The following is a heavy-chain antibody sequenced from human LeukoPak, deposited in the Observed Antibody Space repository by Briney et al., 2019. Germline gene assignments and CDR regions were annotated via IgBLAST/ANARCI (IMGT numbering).Heavy chain of an antibody. D-gene: IGHD2-15*01. Sequence: ASVKVSCKASGYTFTSYYIHWVRQAPGQGLEWMGWISAYNGNTNYAQKLQGRVTMTTDTSTSTAYMELRSLRSDDTAVYYCASGYCSAGSCYGLCDYWGQGTLVTVSS. J-gene: IGHJ4*02. CDR2: ISAYNGNT. CDR3: ASGYCSAGSCYGLCDY. CDR1: GYTFTSYY. V-gene: IGHV1-18*04.